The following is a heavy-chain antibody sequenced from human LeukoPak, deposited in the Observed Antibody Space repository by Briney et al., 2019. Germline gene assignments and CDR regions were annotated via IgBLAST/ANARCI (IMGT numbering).Heavy chain of an antibody. Sequence: PGGSLRLSCAASGFTFSSYAMNWVRQAPGKGLEWVSYISSSSNTIYYADSVKGRFTISRDNAKNSLYLQMNSLRDEDTAVYYCASGRGRYFDWFRDAFDIWGQGTMVTVSS. CDR3: ASGRGRYFDWFRDAFDI. CDR2: ISSSSNTI. CDR1: GFTFSSYA. D-gene: IGHD3-9*01. J-gene: IGHJ3*02. V-gene: IGHV3-48*02.